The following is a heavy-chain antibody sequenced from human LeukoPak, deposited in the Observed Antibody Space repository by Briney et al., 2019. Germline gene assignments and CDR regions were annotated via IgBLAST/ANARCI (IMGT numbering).Heavy chain of an antibody. J-gene: IGHJ4*02. Sequence: GGSLRLSCAASGLTFSSYNMNWVRQAPGKGLEWVSSISTSSSYIYYADSVKGRFTVSRDNAKNSVYLQMNSLRAEDTAVYYCARDPNVVIVSASCFDYWGQGTLVTVSS. V-gene: IGHV3-21*01. CDR3: ARDPNVVIVSASCFDY. CDR2: ISTSSSYI. CDR1: GLTFSSYN. D-gene: IGHD2-15*01.